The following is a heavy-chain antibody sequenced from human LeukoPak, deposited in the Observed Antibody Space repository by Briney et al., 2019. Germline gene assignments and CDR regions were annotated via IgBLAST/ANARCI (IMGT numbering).Heavy chain of an antibody. CDR2: ISYDGCNK. CDR1: GFTFSSYG. CDR3: AKDKRDSSGYYYAFDI. J-gene: IGHJ3*02. D-gene: IGHD3-22*01. V-gene: IGHV3-30*18. Sequence: PGRSLRLSCAASGFTFSSYGMHWVRQAPGKGLGWVAVISYDGCNKYFADSVKGRFTISRDNSKNTLYLQMNSLRGEDTAVYYCAKDKRDSSGYYYAFDIWGQGAMVTVSS.